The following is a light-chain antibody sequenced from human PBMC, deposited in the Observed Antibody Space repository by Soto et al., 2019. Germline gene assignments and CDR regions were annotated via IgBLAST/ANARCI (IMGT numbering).Light chain of an antibody. Sequence: QSALTQPASVSGSPGQSITISCTGTSSDVGAYNYVSWYQQHPGKAPKLMIYDVSNRPSGVSNRFSGSESGNTASLTISGLQAEDEADYFCSSYTVSSTSVFGTGTKSPS. CDR2: DVS. V-gene: IGLV2-14*01. J-gene: IGLJ1*01. CDR1: SSDVGAYNY. CDR3: SSYTVSSTSV.